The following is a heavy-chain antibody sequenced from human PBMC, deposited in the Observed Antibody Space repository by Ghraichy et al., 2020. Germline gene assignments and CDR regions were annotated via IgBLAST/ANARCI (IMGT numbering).Heavy chain of an antibody. J-gene: IGHJ3*02. CDR3: ASALIVGTYDM. CDR2: IYPGNSET. D-gene: IGHD3-22*01. V-gene: IGHV5-51*01. CDR1: GYSFTTHW. Sequence: GESLNISCKGSGYSFTTHWIGWVRQMPGKGLEWMGFIYPGNSETRYSPSFQGQVTMSVDKSISTAYLQWNSLEASDTAMYYCASALIVGTYDMWGQGTMVTVSS.